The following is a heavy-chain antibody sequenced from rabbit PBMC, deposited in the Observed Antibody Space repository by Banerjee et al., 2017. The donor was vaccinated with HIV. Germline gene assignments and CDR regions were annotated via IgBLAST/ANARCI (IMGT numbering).Heavy chain of an antibody. CDR2: IYGGSSGNT. D-gene: IGHD2-1*01. J-gene: IGHJ4*01. CDR3: ARDPSYDDYPYYFNL. CDR1: GFSFSSSYY. V-gene: IGHV1S40*01. Sequence: QSLEESGGDLVKPGASLTLTCTASGFSFSSSYYMCWVRQAPGKGLEWIACIYGGSSGNTYYASWAKGRFTISKTSSTTVTLQMTSLTAADTATYFCARDPSYDDYPYYFNLWGQGTLVTVS.